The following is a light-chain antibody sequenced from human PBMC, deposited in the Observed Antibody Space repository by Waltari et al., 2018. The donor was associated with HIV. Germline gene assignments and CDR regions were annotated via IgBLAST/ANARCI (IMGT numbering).Light chain of an antibody. CDR2: DAS. Sequence: DIQMTQSPSSLSASVGDRVSITCRASQAVANKVIWFQQKPGKAPKLLIYDASRLPSGVPSRFSVSGSGTDFTLSINDVQPDDFASYFCQQLSSFPLTFGPGTRVDVK. V-gene: IGKV1-39*01. J-gene: IGKJ3*01. CDR3: QQLSSFPLT. CDR1: QAVANK.